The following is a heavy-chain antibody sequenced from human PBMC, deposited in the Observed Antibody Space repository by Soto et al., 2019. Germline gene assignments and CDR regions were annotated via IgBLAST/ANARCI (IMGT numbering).Heavy chain of an antibody. CDR1: GGSISSYY. Sequence: SETLSLTCTVSGGSISSYYWIWIRQPAGKGLEWIGRIYTSGSTNYNPSFKSRVTMSVDTSKNQFSLKLSSVTAADTAVYYCARSSSWWHVDYWGQGTLVTVSS. D-gene: IGHD6-13*01. CDR3: ARSSSWWHVDY. J-gene: IGHJ4*02. CDR2: IYTSGST. V-gene: IGHV4-4*07.